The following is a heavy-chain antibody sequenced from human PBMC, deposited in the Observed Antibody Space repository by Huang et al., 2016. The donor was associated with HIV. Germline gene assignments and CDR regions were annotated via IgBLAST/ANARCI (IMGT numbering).Heavy chain of an antibody. D-gene: IGHD6-19*01. Sequence: EVQLVESGGGLVKRGGSLRLSCSASGFNFNSYTMNWVRQAPGKGLEWVSAISSETDHIYYTDSVKGRFTISRDDAKKSLYLHMNGLRADDTAVYYCARNQWLDYWGQGTLVTVS. CDR2: ISSETDHI. J-gene: IGHJ4*02. V-gene: IGHV3-21*02. CDR1: GFNFNSYT. CDR3: ARNQWLDY.